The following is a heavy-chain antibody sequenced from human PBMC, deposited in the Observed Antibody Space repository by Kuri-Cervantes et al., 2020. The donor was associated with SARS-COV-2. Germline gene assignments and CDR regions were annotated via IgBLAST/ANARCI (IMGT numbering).Heavy chain of an antibody. CDR2: ISSSSTI. CDR3: ARVVLWELGNLDY. D-gene: IGHD1-26*01. V-gene: IGHV3-48*02. J-gene: IGHJ4*02. Sequence: GGSLRLSCAASGFTFSSYSMNWVRQAPGKGLEWVSYISSSSTIYYADSVKDRFTISRDNAKNSLYLQMNSLRDEDTAVYYCARVVLWELGNLDYWGQGTLVTVSS. CDR1: GFTFSSYS.